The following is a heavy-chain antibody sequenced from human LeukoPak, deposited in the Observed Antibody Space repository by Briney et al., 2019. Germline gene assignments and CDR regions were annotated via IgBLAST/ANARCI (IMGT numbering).Heavy chain of an antibody. J-gene: IGHJ5*02. CDR1: GGSFSGYY. CDR2: INHSGST. D-gene: IGHD2-15*01. CDR3: AREWGYCSGGSCYSWFDP. Sequence: KPSETLSLTCAVYGGSFSGYYWSWIRQPPGKGLEWIGEINHSGSTNYNPSLKSRVTISVDTSKNQFSLKLSSVTAADTAVYYCAREWGYCSGGSCYSWFDPWGQGTLVTVSS. V-gene: IGHV4-34*01.